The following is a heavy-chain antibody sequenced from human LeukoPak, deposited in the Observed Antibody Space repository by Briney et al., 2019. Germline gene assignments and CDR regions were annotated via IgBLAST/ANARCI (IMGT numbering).Heavy chain of an antibody. V-gene: IGHV1-2*06. J-gene: IGHJ3*02. D-gene: IGHD2-2*01. Sequence: ASVKVSCKPSGYTFTGYYMHWVRQAPGQGLEWMGRINPNSGGTSYAQKFQGRVTMTRDTSISTAYMELSRLRSDDTAVYYCARADCSSTSCLNAFDIWGQGTMVTVSS. CDR2: INPNSGGT. CDR3: ARADCSSTSCLNAFDI. CDR1: GYTFTGYY.